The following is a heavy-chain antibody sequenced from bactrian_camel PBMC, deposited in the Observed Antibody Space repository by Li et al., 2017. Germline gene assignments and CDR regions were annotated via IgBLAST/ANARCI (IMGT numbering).Heavy chain of an antibody. Sequence: VQLVESGGGWVQPGGSLRLSCAASGFIFSTAAMNWVRQAPGKGLEWVSSFSMYGSSTFYADSVKGRFTIARDNAKNTLYLQLNYLKTEDTAMYYCANWGDNYWGQGTQVTVS. CDR2: FSMYGSST. V-gene: IGHV3S1*01. CDR1: GFIFSTAA. CDR3: ANWGDNY. J-gene: IGHJ4*01. D-gene: IGHD5*01.